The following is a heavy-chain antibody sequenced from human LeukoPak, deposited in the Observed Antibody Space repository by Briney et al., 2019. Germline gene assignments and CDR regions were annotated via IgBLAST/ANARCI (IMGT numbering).Heavy chain of an antibody. V-gene: IGHV3-7*01. CDR2: IKPDRSGK. J-gene: IGHJ4*02. CDR1: GFTFSTDG. Sequence: GSLRLPCIASGFTFSTDGMSGVPQRPGMALEWVNSIKPDRSGKSSVDSVKGSVTIPSDNAKTSLYLQMNSLMAENTAVYYCVRDPFDYWGQGTLVTVSS. CDR3: VRDPFDY.